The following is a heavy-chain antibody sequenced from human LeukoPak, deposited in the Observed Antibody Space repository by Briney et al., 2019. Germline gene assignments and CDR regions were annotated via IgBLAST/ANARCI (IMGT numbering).Heavy chain of an antibody. CDR3: ARFGVPGKEGGSYSGVDY. D-gene: IGHD1-26*01. Sequence: ASVKVSCKASGYTFTSYGISWVRQAPGQGLEWMGWISAYNGNTNYAQKLQGRVTMTTDTSTSTAYMELRSLRSDDTAVYYCARFGVPGKEGGSYSGVDYWGQGTLVTVSS. V-gene: IGHV1-18*01. J-gene: IGHJ4*02. CDR2: ISAYNGNT. CDR1: GYTFTSYG.